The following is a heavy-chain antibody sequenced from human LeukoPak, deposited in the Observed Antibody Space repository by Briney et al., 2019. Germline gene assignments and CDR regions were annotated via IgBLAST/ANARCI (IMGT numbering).Heavy chain of an antibody. CDR1: KFTVSSKY. J-gene: IGHJ4*02. CDR2: IYSGGST. V-gene: IGHV3-66*01. Sequence: GGSLRLSCAASKFTVSSKYMSWVRQAPGKGLEWVSVIYSGGSTHYADSVKGRFTISRDNSKNTLYLQMNSLRAEDTAVYYCASLYYGGNNFDYWGQGTLVTVSS. D-gene: IGHD4-23*01. CDR3: ASLYYGGNNFDY.